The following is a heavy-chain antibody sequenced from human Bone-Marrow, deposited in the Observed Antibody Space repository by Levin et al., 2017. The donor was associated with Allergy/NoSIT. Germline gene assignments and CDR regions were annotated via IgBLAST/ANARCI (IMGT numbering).Heavy chain of an antibody. Sequence: PGESLKISCAASGFTFSSYGMHWVRQAPGKGLEWVAVIWYDGSNKYYADSVKGRFTISRDNSKNTLYLQMNSLRAEDTAVYYCARDLSWGIVVVPAAAGGMDVWGQGTTVTVSS. CDR2: IWYDGSNK. CDR1: GFTFSSYG. CDR3: ARDLSWGIVVVPAAAGGMDV. D-gene: IGHD2-2*01. J-gene: IGHJ6*02. V-gene: IGHV3-33*01.